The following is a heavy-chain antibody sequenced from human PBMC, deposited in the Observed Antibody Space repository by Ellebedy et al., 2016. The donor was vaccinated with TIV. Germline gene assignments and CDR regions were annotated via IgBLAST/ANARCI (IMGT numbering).Heavy chain of an antibody. D-gene: IGHD3-10*01. CDR2: IKSKTDGGTT. V-gene: IGHV3-15*01. J-gene: IGHJ4*02. CDR1: GFTFSSYS. Sequence: GESLKISXAASGFTFSSYSMNWVRQAPGKGLEWVGRIKSKTDGGTTDYAAPVKGRFTISRDDSRTTLYLQMNSLKTEDTGVYYCTRVYRGGSLDYWGQGTLVTVSS. CDR3: TRVYRGGSLDY.